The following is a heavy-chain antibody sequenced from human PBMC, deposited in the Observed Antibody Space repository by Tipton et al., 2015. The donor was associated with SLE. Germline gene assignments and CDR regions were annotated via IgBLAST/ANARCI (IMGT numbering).Heavy chain of an antibody. CDR3: AREDILTGYCY. D-gene: IGHD3-9*01. Sequence: QSGAEVKKPGASVKVSCKASGYTFTGYYMHWVRQAPGQGLEWMGWISAYNGNTNYAQKLQGRVTMTTDTSTSTAYMELRSLRSDDTAVYYCAREDILTGYCYWGQGTLVTVSS. V-gene: IGHV1-18*04. J-gene: IGHJ4*02. CDR1: GYTFTGYY. CDR2: ISAYNGNT.